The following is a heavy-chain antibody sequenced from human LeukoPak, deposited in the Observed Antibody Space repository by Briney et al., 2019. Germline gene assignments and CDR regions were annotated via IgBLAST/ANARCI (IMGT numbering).Heavy chain of an antibody. CDR2: IFYSGST. J-gene: IGHJ5*02. V-gene: IGHV4-39*02. CDR3: ARDRIAVAGFHWFDP. Sequence: SETLSLTCTVSGGPIRSNSYYWGWIRQPPGKGLEWMGSIFYSGSTYCNPSLKSRVTISVDTSKNQFSLKLSSVTAADTAVYYCARDRIAVAGFHWFDPWGQGALVTVSS. D-gene: IGHD6-19*01. CDR1: GGPIRSNSYY.